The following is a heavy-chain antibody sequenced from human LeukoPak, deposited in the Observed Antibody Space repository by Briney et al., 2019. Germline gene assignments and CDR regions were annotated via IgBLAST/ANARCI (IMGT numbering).Heavy chain of an antibody. J-gene: IGHJ6*02. Sequence: SETLSLTCTVSGGSISGYYWTWIRQPPGKGLEWIGYIYYSGSTNYNPSLKSRVTISVDTSKNQFSLKLSSVTAADTALYYCARGNSDYYYAMDVWGQGTAVTVSS. CDR1: GGSISGYY. V-gene: IGHV4-59*01. CDR3: ARGNSDYYYAMDV. D-gene: IGHD2/OR15-2a*01. CDR2: IYYSGST.